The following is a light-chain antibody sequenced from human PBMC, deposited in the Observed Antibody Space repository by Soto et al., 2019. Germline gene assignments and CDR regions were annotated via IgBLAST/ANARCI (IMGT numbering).Light chain of an antibody. V-gene: IGKV1-39*01. CDR1: QNIATY. CDR3: QQSYSMPYT. Sequence: DVQMTQSPSSLSASVGDRVTITRRTSQNIATYLNWYQHKPGRAPNLLIYAASSLQSGVPSRFSGSGSGTDFTLTISSLQPEDFATYYCQQSYSMPYTFGQGTRLEIK. J-gene: IGKJ2*01. CDR2: AAS.